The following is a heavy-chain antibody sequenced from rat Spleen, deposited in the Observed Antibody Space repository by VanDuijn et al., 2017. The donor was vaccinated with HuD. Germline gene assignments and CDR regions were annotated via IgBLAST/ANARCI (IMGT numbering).Heavy chain of an antibody. J-gene: IGHJ3*01. CDR3: ATRKANWFPY. CDR2: ISYDGSRT. CDR1: GFTFSDYY. Sequence: EVQLVESGGGLVQPGRSLKLSCAASGFTFSDYYMAWVRQAPKKGLDWVATISYDGSRTYYRDSVKGRFTISRDHAKSTLSLQLDILRSEDTATYSCATRKANWFPYWGQGTLVTVSS. V-gene: IGHV5S10*01.